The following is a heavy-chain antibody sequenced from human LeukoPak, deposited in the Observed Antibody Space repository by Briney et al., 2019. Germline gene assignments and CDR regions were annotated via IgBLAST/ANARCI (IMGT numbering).Heavy chain of an antibody. D-gene: IGHD1-26*01. Sequence: GASVKVSCKASGYTFTSYDINWVRQATGQGLEWMGWMNPNSGNTVYAQKLQRRVTITRNTSISTAYMELSSLRSEDTAVYYCARGGLEWELLASYNWFDPWGQGTLVTVSS. CDR2: MNPNSGNT. CDR3: ARGGLEWELLASYNWFDP. J-gene: IGHJ5*02. CDR1: GYTFTSYD. V-gene: IGHV1-8*03.